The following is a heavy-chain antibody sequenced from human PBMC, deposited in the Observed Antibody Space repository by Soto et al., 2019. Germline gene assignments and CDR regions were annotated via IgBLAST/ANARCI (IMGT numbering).Heavy chain of an antibody. V-gene: IGHV3-23*01. CDR3: AKDIRAAPPRQAPPTGRFDP. J-gene: IGHJ5*02. D-gene: IGHD6-6*01. CDR2: ISGSGGST. CDR1: GFTFSSYA. Sequence: PGGSLRLSCAASGFTFSSYAMSWVRQAPGKGLEWVSAISGSGGSTYYADSVKGRFTISRDNSKNTLYLQMNSLRAEDTAVYYCAKDIRAAPPRQAPPTGRFDPWGQGTLVTAPQ.